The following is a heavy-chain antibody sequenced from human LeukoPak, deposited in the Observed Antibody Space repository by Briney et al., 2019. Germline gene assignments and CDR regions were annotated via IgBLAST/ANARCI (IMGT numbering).Heavy chain of an antibody. CDR2: INPNSGGT. CDR1: GYTFTGYF. V-gene: IGHV1-2*02. Sequence: ASVKVSCKASGYTFTGYFMHWVRQAPGQGLEWMGWINPNSGGTNYAQKFQGRVTMTRDTSISTAYMELSSLRSDDTAVYYCARVGCTGGSCYGWFDPWGQGTLVTVSS. D-gene: IGHD2-15*01. J-gene: IGHJ5*02. CDR3: ARVGCTGGSCYGWFDP.